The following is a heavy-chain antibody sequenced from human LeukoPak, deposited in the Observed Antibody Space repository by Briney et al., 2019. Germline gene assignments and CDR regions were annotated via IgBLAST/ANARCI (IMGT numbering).Heavy chain of an antibody. CDR2: IYYSGST. D-gene: IGHD2-8*02. CDR1: GGSICSYY. CDR3: ARFRPQLVVGYYYYYMDV. J-gene: IGHJ6*03. Sequence: PSETLSLTCTVSGGSICSYYWSWIRQPSGKGLEWIGYIYYSGSTNYNPSLKSRVTISVDTSKNQFSLKLSSVTAADTAVYYCARFRPQLVVGYYYYYMDVWGKGTTVTVSS. V-gene: IGHV4-59*01.